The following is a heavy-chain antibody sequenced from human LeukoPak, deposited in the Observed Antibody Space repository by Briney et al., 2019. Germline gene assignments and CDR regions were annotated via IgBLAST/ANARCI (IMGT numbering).Heavy chain of an antibody. Sequence: GGSLRLSCAASGFTFSGSAMHWVRQASGKGLEWVGRIRSKANSYATGYAASVKGRFTISRDDSKNTADLQMNSLRAEDTAVYYCARGPSGYHNTGGQGTLVTVSS. CDR3: ARGPSGYHNT. CDR2: IRSKANSYAT. V-gene: IGHV3-73*01. J-gene: IGHJ4*02. D-gene: IGHD5-12*01. CDR1: GFTFSGSA.